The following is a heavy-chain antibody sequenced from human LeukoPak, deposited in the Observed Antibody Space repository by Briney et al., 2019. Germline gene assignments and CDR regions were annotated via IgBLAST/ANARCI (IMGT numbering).Heavy chain of an antibody. V-gene: IGHV4-61*02. Sequence: SETLSLTRTVSGGSISSGSYYWSWIRQPAGKGLEWIGRIYASGSTNYNPSLKSRVTISVDTSKNQFSLKLSSVTAADTAVYYCARDSYDYVWGSSNFDYWGQGTLVTVSS. D-gene: IGHD3-16*01. CDR2: IYASGST. CDR1: GGSISSGSYY. CDR3: ARDSYDYVWGSSNFDY. J-gene: IGHJ4*02.